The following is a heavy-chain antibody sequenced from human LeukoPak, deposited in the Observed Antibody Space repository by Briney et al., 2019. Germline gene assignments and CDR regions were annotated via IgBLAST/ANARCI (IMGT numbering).Heavy chain of an antibody. CDR2: VYNAGST. V-gene: IGHV3-53*01. D-gene: IGHD3-16*01. CDR1: GFTVSSNY. Sequence: GGSLRLSCAAPGFTVSSNYMSWVRQAPGKGLAWVSVVYNAGSTYYADSVKGRFTISRDNSKNTLYLQMNSLRAEDTAVYYCARDWGQQDDAFDIWGQGTMVTVSS. J-gene: IGHJ3*02. CDR3: ARDWGQQDDAFDI.